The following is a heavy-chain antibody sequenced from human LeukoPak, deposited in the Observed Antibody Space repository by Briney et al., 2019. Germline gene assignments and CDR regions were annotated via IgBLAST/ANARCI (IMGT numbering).Heavy chain of an antibody. CDR3: ASAYYYDSSGYYHDGRVDY. J-gene: IGHJ4*02. D-gene: IGHD3-22*01. CDR2: IYYSGST. CDR1: GGSISSGGYY. Sequence: PSQTLSLTCTVSGGSISSGGYYWSWIRQHPGKGLEWIGYIYYSGSTYYNPSLKSRVTISVDTSKNQFSLKLSSVTAADTAVYYCASAYYYDSSGYYHDGRVDYWGQGTLVTVSS. V-gene: IGHV4-31*03.